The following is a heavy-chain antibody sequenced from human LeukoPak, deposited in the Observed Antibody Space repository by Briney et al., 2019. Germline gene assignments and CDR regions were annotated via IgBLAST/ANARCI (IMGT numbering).Heavy chain of an antibody. CDR2: IYPGDSDT. Sequence: GESLRISCKGSGYSFTSYWIGWVRQMPGKGLEWMGIIYPGDSDTRHSPSFQGQVPISADKSISTAYLQWSSLKASDTAMYYCARLLIHRGCFYFDYWGQGTLVTVSS. CDR1: GYSFTSYW. D-gene: IGHD3-10*01. J-gene: IGHJ4*02. CDR3: ARLLIHRGCFYFDY. V-gene: IGHV5-51*01.